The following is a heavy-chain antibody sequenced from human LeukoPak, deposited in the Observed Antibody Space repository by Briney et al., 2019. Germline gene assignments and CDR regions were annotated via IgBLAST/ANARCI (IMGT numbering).Heavy chain of an antibody. Sequence: PSETLSLTCTVSGYSISSGYYWGWIRQSPGKGLEWIGNIHHSGNIYYNVSLKSRVTISVHTSNNQFSLNLNSVTAADTAVYYCARRAGAYSHPYDYWGQGTLVTVSS. D-gene: IGHD4/OR15-4a*01. CDR1: GYSISSGYY. J-gene: IGHJ4*02. V-gene: IGHV4-38-2*02. CDR3: ARRAGAYSHPYDY. CDR2: IHHSGNI.